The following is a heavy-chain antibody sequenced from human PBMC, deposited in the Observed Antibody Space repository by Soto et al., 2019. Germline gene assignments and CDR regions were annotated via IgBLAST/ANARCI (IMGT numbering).Heavy chain of an antibody. D-gene: IGHD6-19*01. Sequence: GGSLRLSCAASGFTFSSYAMSWVRQAPGKGLEWVSAISGSGGSTYYADSVKGRFTISRDNSKNTLYLQMNSLRAEDTAVYYCATGLLDSSGWFFDYWGQGTLVTVSS. V-gene: IGHV3-23*01. CDR1: GFTFSSYA. CDR2: ISGSGGST. CDR3: ATGLLDSSGWFFDY. J-gene: IGHJ4*02.